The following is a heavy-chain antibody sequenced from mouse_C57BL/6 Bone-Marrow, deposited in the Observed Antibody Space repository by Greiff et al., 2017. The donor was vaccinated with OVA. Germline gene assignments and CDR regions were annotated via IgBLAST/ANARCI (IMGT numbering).Heavy chain of an antibody. Sequence: EVKVVESGGGLVKPGGSLTLSCAASGFTFSDYGMHWVRQAPEKGLEWVAYISSGSSTIYYADTVKGRFTISRDNAKNTLFLQMTSLRSEDTAMYYCAREDYYGSSPWFAYWGQGTLVTVSA. CDR2: ISSGSSTI. CDR1: GFTFSDYG. CDR3: AREDYYGSSPWFAY. V-gene: IGHV5-17*01. D-gene: IGHD1-1*01. J-gene: IGHJ3*01.